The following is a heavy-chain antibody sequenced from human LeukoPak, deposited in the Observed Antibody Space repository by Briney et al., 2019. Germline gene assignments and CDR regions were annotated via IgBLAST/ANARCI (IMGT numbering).Heavy chain of an antibody. CDR2: LDSGGSA. D-gene: IGHD5-18*01. CDR1: GFTLSSNY. CDR3: ATGRIQLWYAY. Sequence: GGSLRLSCAASGFTLSSNYMSWVRQAPGKGLEWVSLLDSGGSAFYADSMKGRFTISRDNSKNTLYLQMNSLRAGDTAVYYCATGRIQLWYAYWGHGTLVTVSS. J-gene: IGHJ4*01. V-gene: IGHV3-53*01.